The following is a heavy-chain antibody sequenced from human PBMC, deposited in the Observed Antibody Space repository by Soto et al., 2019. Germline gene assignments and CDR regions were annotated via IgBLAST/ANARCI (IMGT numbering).Heavy chain of an antibody. Sequence: QVQLVQSGAEVKKPGSSVKVSCKASGGTFSSYAISWVRQAPGQGLEWMGGIIPIFGTANYAQKFQGRVTITADESTSTVYMELSSLRSEDTAVYYCARGHIVVVTAIHYYGMDVWGQGTTVTVSS. CDR3: ARGHIVVVTAIHYYGMDV. V-gene: IGHV1-69*01. J-gene: IGHJ6*02. CDR1: GGTFSSYA. CDR2: IIPIFGTA. D-gene: IGHD2-21*02.